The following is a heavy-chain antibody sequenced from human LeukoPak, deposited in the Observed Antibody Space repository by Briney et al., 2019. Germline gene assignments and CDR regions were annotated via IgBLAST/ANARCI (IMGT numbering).Heavy chain of an antibody. D-gene: IGHD3-3*01. CDR3: ARDYRRNYITIFGHNWFDP. CDR1: GYTFTSYG. V-gene: IGHV1-18*01. CDR2: ISAYNGIT. J-gene: IGHJ5*02. Sequence: ASVKVSCKASGYTFTSYGISWVRQAPGQGLEWMGWISAYNGITNYAQKLQGRVTMTTDTSTSTAYMELRSLRSDDTAVYYCARDYRRNYITIFGHNWFDPWGQGTLVTVSS.